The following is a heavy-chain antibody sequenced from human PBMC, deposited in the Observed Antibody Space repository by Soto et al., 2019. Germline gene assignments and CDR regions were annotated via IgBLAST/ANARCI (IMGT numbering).Heavy chain of an antibody. J-gene: IGHJ4*02. CDR1: GFTFSSYA. Sequence: EVQLLESGGGLVQPGGSLRLSCAASGFTFSSYAMSWVRQAPGKGLEWVSIIGVGGGDRYYPESVKGRFTISRDNSRNTLYLGMNRLRDEDTAVYYCARVRFGELVWGKGTLVTVSS. V-gene: IGHV3-23*01. D-gene: IGHD3-10*01. CDR2: IGVGGGDR. CDR3: ARVRFGELV.